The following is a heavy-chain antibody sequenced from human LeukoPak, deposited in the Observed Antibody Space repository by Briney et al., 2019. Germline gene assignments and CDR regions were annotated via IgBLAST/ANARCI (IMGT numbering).Heavy chain of an antibody. CDR3: ARGRTRSGYSYGKNYYYYYGMDV. CDR1: GGSFSGYY. CDR2: INHSGST. J-gene: IGHJ6*02. Sequence: TASETLSLTCAVYGGSFSGYYWSWIRQPPGKGLEWIGEINHSGSTNYNPSLKSRVTISVDTSKNQFSLKLSSVTAADTAVYYCARGRTRSGYSYGKNYYYYYGMDVWGQGTTVTVSS. V-gene: IGHV4-34*01. D-gene: IGHD5-18*01.